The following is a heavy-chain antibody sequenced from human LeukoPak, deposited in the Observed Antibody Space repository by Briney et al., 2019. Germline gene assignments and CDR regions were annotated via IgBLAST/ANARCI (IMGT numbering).Heavy chain of an antibody. D-gene: IGHD3-22*01. CDR1: GFTFGDYA. CDR3: TRSPYYYDSSGYYFDY. Sequence: GRSLRLSCTASGFTFGDYAMSCVRQAPGKGLEWVGFIRCKAYGGTTEYAASVKGRFTISRDDSKSIAYLQMNSLKTEDTAVYYCTRSPYYYDSSGYYFDYWGQGTLVTVSS. CDR2: IRCKAYGGTT. V-gene: IGHV3-49*04. J-gene: IGHJ4*02.